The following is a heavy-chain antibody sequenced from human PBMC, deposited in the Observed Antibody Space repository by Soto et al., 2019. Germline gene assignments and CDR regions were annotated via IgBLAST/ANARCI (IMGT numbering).Heavy chain of an antibody. V-gene: IGHV1-69*01. CDR1: GGTFTSSS. CDR2: IVPLFGIT. Sequence: QVQLVQSGAEVKKAGSSVKVFCKASGGTFTSSSFSWVRQAPGQGLEWMGGIVPLFGITNYPQNFQGRVTITADESTSTAYKALTNLSSEDTAVYYCAGSRGCRPYYYHMDVWGQGTTVTVSS. CDR3: AGSRGCRPYYYHMDV. D-gene: IGHD3-10*01. J-gene: IGHJ6*02.